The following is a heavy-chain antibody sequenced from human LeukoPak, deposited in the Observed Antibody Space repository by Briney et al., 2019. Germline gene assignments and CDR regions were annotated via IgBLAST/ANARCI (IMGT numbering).Heavy chain of an antibody. V-gene: IGHV1-69*04. Sequence: ASVKVSCKASGGTFSSYAISWVRQAPGQGLEWMGRIIPILGIANYAQKFQGRVTITADKSTSTAYMELSSLRSEDTAVYYRARGRIAVAGTGWFDPWGQGTLVTVSS. J-gene: IGHJ5*02. CDR2: IIPILGIA. D-gene: IGHD6-19*01. CDR3: ARGRIAVAGTGWFDP. CDR1: GGTFSSYA.